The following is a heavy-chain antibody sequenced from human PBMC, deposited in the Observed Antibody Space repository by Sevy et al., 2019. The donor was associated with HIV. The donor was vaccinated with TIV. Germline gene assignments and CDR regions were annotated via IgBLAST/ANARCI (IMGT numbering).Heavy chain of an antibody. CDR1: GFTFSSYG. D-gene: IGHD3-22*01. J-gene: IGHJ6*02. V-gene: IGHV3-33*01. Sequence: GGSLRLSCAASGFTFSSYGMHWVRQAPGKGLEWVAVIWYDGSNKYYADSVKGRFTISRDNSKNTLYLQMNSLRAEDTAVYYCARGPYYDSSGPHLPSRPQGGMDVWGQGTTVTVSS. CDR2: IWYDGSNK. CDR3: ARGPYYDSSGPHLPSRPQGGMDV.